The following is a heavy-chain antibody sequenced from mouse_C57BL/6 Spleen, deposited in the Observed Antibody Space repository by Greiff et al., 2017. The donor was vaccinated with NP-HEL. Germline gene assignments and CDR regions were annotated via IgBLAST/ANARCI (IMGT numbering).Heavy chain of an antibody. D-gene: IGHD1-1*01. Sequence: VQLQQSGPELVKPGASVKIPCKASGYTFTDYNMDWVKQSHGKSLEWIGDINPNNGGTIYNQKFKGKATLTVDKSSSTAYMELRSLTSEDTAVYYCARRRRDYYGSSYWYFDVWGTGTTVTVSS. J-gene: IGHJ1*03. CDR3: ARRRRDYYGSSYWYFDV. V-gene: IGHV1-18*01. CDR1: GYTFTDYN. CDR2: INPNNGGT.